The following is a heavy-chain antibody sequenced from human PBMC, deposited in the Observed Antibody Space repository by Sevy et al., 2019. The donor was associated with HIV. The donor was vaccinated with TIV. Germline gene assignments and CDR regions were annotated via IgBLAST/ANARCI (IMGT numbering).Heavy chain of an antibody. V-gene: IGHV3-21*01. CDR2: ISSSSSYI. CDR3: ASDYDYVWGSLY. Sequence: GGSLRLSCAASGFAFSSYSMNWVSQAPGKGLEWVSSISSSSSYIYYADSVKGRFTISRDNAKNSLYLQMNSLRAEDTAVYYCASDYDYVWGSLYWGQGTLVTVSS. CDR1: GFAFSSYS. D-gene: IGHD3-16*01. J-gene: IGHJ4*02.